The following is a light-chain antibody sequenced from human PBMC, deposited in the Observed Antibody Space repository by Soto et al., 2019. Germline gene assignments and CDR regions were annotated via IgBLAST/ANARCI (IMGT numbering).Light chain of an antibody. CDR1: QSISSW. Sequence: DIQMTQSPSTLSASVGDRVTITCRASQSISSWLAWYQQKPGKAPKLLIYDASSLESGVPSRFSGSGSGTEFTLTLSSLQPDDFATYYCQQYNSYSPQWTFGQGTKVEIK. J-gene: IGKJ1*01. CDR3: QQYNSYSPQWT. V-gene: IGKV1-5*01. CDR2: DAS.